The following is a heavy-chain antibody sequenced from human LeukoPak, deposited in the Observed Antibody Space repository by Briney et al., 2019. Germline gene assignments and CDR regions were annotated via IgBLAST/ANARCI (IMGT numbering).Heavy chain of an antibody. CDR3: ARGGFYSGSHFDY. Sequence: PGGSLRLSCAASGFTFSSYAMSWVRQAPGKGLVWVSRINSDGSSTSYADSVKGRFTISRDNAKNTLYLQMNSLRAEDTAVYYCARGGFYSGSHFDYWGQGTLVTVSS. J-gene: IGHJ4*02. V-gene: IGHV3-74*01. CDR2: INSDGSST. CDR1: GFTFSSYA. D-gene: IGHD1-26*01.